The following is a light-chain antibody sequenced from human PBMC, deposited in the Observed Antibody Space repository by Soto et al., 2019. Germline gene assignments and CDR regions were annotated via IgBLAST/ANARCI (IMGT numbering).Light chain of an antibody. CDR3: QKLNAYPTWT. J-gene: IGKJ1*01. V-gene: IGKV1-5*03. Sequence: DIQMTQFPSILSASVGDRVTITCRGSQSISSCLAWYQQKPGKAPNLLIYKASHLENGVPSRFSGSGSGTDFTLTISSLKTEDFANYFCQKLNAYPTWTFGHGTQVDIK. CDR2: KAS. CDR1: QSISSC.